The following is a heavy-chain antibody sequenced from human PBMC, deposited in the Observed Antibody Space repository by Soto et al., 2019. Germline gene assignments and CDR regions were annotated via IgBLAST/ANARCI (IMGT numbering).Heavy chain of an antibody. J-gene: IGHJ5*02. D-gene: IGHD3-22*01. CDR1: GFAISNSHSS. V-gene: IGHV4-39*01. CDR3: ARDFFDSSDYTTNWFDP. Sequence: PSEALSPTYSCSGFAISNSHSSGRWTAHPPGEGLDWFGRIYHTGNAYYNPSLKSRVTISVDTSKNQFSLKLTSVTAADAALYYCARDFFDSSDYTTNWFDPWGQGTLVTVSS. CDR2: IYHTGNA.